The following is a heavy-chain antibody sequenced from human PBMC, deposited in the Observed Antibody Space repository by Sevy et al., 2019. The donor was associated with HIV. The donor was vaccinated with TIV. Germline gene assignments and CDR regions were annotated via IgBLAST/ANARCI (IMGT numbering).Heavy chain of an antibody. J-gene: IGHJ4*02. V-gene: IGHV1-2*02. CDR2: INPNSGCT. CDR1: GYTFTGYY. Sequence: ASVKVSCKASGYTFTGYYMHWVRQAPGLGLEWVGWINPNSGCTKYARKIQGRVTMTRDTSISTAYMELSRLKSDDTAVYYCTRCASGFSGSYLAYWGQGTLVTVSS. CDR3: TRCASGFSGSYLAY. D-gene: IGHD3-22*01.